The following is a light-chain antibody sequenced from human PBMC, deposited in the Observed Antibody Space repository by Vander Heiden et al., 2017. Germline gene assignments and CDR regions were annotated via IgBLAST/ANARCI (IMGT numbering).Light chain of an antibody. CDR1: QSISTW. J-gene: IGKJ5*01. CDR2: KAS. Sequence: DIQMTQSPSTLSASVGDRVTMTCRASQSISTWLAWYQQKPGKAPKLLIYKASSLESGVPSRFSGSGSGTEFTLTISSLHPDDFATYYCQQYNSYPITFGQGTQLEIK. CDR3: QQYNSYPIT. V-gene: IGKV1-5*03.